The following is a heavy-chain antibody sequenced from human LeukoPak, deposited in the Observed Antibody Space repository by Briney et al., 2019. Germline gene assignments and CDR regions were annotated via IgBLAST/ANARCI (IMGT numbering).Heavy chain of an antibody. J-gene: IGHJ4*02. CDR3: ATDIVGATLWFPCIFDY. CDR2: ISGSGGST. CDR1: GFTFSSYA. Sequence: PGGSLRLSCAASGFTFSSYAMSWVRQAPGKGLEWVSAISGSGGSTYYADSVKGRFTISRDNSKNTLYLQMNSLRAEDTAVYYCATDIVGATLWFPCIFDYWGQGTLVTVSS. V-gene: IGHV3-23*01. D-gene: IGHD1-26*01.